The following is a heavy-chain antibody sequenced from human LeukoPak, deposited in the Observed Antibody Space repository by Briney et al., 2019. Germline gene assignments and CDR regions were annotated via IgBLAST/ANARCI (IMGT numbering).Heavy chain of an antibody. J-gene: IGHJ3*02. CDR2: IWYDGSNK. CDR1: GFTFSSYG. Sequence: GGSLSLSCAASGFTFSSYGMHWVRQAPGKGLEWVAVIWYDGSNKYYADSVKGRFTISRDNAKNSLYLQMNSLRDEDTAVYYCARGSTMVRGYAFDIWGQGTMVTVST. CDR3: ARGSTMVRGYAFDI. D-gene: IGHD3-10*01. V-gene: IGHV3-33*01.